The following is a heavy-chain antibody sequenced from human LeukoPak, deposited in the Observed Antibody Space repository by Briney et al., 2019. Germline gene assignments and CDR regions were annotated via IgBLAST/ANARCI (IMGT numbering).Heavy chain of an antibody. CDR1: GYTFTGYY. Sequence: ASVKVSCKASGYTFTGYYMHWVRRAPGQGLEWMGWISTYNGDTTFSQTFQGRVTLTTDTSTSTVYMELRSLRFDDTAVYYCARDTPSMVATGGCFDYWGQGTLVTVSS. CDR3: ARDTPSMVATGGCFDY. V-gene: IGHV1-18*04. CDR2: ISTYNGDT. D-gene: IGHD4/OR15-4a*01. J-gene: IGHJ4*02.